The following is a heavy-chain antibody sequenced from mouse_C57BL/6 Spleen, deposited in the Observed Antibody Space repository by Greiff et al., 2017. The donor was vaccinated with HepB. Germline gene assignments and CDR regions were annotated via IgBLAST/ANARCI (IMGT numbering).Heavy chain of an antibody. J-gene: IGHJ4*01. Sequence: QVQLKESGAELARPGASVKLSCKASGYTFTSYGISWVKQRTGQGLEWIGEIYPRSGNTYYNEKFKGKATLTADKSSSTAYMELRSLTSEDSAVYFCARGLTTVGYAMDYWGQGTSVTVSS. CDR1: GYTFTSYG. V-gene: IGHV1-81*01. CDR2: IYPRSGNT. CDR3: ARGLTTVGYAMDY. D-gene: IGHD1-1*01.